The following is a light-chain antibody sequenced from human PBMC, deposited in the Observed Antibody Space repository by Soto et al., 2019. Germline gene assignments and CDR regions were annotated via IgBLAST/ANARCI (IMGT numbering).Light chain of an antibody. CDR1: QPISSY. CDR3: QQTYSRPVT. J-gene: IGKJ5*01. Sequence: DIEMTQSPSALSASVGDKVTMTCRSSQPISSYLNWYPHKPGEAPRLLIYFISRLQSGAPSRFSGSGSGKDFTLTIDSPQPEDTATYYCQQTYSRPVTFGQGTRLEI. V-gene: IGKV1-39*01. CDR2: FIS.